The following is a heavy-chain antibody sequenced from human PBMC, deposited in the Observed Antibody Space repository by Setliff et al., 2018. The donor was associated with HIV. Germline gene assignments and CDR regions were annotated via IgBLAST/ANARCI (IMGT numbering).Heavy chain of an antibody. Sequence: SVKVSCKASGGTFSSYTINWVRQAPGQGLEWMGRSIPILGIGNDEQAQKFKGRVTFTADKSTSTVYMELCSLRSEDTAVYYCARCGAGEWHLYMDVWGKGTAVTVSS. J-gene: IGHJ6*03. V-gene: IGHV1-69*02. D-gene: IGHD3-16*01. CDR1: GGTFSSYT. CDR3: ARCGAGEWHLYMDV. CDR2: SIPILGIG.